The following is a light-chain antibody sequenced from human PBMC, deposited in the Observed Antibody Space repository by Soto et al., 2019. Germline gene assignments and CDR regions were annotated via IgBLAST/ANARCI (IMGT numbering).Light chain of an antibody. CDR1: QSVRSN. V-gene: IGKV3-20*01. Sequence: EIVLTQSPATLSVSPGDTATLSCRASQSVRSNLAWYQQKPGQAPRLLIYRASSRATRIPDRVSGSGSRTDFTLTVGRMETEDIAVYYCQQYGSSPLTFGGGTKVDIK. CDR3: QQYGSSPLT. CDR2: RAS. J-gene: IGKJ4*01.